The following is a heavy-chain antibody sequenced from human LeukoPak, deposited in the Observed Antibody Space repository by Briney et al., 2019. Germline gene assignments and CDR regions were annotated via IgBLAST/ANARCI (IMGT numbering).Heavy chain of an antibody. CDR1: GGSFSGYY. Sequence: SETLSLTCAVSGGSFSGYYWSWIRQPPGKGLEWIGSIYNSGSTYYNPSLKSRVTMSVDMSKNQFSLKMSSVTAADTAVYYCARAYSSSWYWNWFDPWGQGTLVTVSS. CDR2: IYNSGST. V-gene: IGHV4-34*01. D-gene: IGHD6-13*01. CDR3: ARAYSSSWYWNWFDP. J-gene: IGHJ5*02.